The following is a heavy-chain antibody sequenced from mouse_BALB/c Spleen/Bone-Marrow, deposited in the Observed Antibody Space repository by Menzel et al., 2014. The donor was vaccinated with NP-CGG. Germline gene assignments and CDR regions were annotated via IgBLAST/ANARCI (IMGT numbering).Heavy chain of an antibody. Sequence: EVQVVESGAELVKPGASVKLSCTASGFNIKDTYMHWVKQRPEQGREWIGRIDPANGNTKYDPKFQGKATITTDTSSNTAYLQLRSLTSEDTAVYYCARYDYRYSWFAYWGQGTLVTVSA. J-gene: IGHJ3*01. CDR3: ARYDYRYSWFAY. D-gene: IGHD2-14*01. CDR1: GFNIKDTY. V-gene: IGHV14-3*02. CDR2: IDPANGNT.